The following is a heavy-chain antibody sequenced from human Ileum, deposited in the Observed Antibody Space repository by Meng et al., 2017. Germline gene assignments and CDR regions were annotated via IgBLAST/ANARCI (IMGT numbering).Heavy chain of an antibody. J-gene: IGHJ4*02. D-gene: IGHD4-23*01. CDR1: SGSISSNTY. V-gene: IGHV4-4*02. CDR3: ARHGGYSQDF. Sequence: QVQLQESGPGLVRPSGTLSLHCAVSSGSISSNTYWSWVRQPPGKGLEWIGQISHSGSAYYNPSLKSRVTMSVDKSKSQFSLMLTSVTAADTAIYYCARHGGYSQDFWGQGTLVTVSS. CDR2: ISHSGSA.